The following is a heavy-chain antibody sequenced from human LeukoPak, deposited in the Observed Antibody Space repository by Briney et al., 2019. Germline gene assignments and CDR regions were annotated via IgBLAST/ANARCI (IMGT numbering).Heavy chain of an antibody. D-gene: IGHD3-3*01. V-gene: IGHV3-21*01. CDR2: ISSSSSYI. Sequence: GGSLRLSCAASGFTFSSYSMIWVRQAPGKGLEWVSSISSSSSYIYYADSVKGRFTISRDNAKNSLYLQMNSLRAEDTAVYYCARERFLEWLSIDAFDIWGQGIMVTVSS. J-gene: IGHJ3*02. CDR3: ARERFLEWLSIDAFDI. CDR1: GFTFSSYS.